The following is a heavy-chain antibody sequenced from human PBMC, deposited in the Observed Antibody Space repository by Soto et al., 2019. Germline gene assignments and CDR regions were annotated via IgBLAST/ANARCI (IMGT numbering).Heavy chain of an antibody. Sequence: ASVKVSCKASGYTVTSYGISWVRQAPGQGLEWMGWVSAYNGNTNYAQKLQGRVTMTTYTSTRTAYMELRRLRSDDTAVYYCARSYYDSSGYYTFDYWGQGTLVTVSS. CDR1: GYTVTSYG. J-gene: IGHJ4*02. V-gene: IGHV1-18*01. CDR2: VSAYNGNT. D-gene: IGHD3-22*01. CDR3: ARSYYDSSGYYTFDY.